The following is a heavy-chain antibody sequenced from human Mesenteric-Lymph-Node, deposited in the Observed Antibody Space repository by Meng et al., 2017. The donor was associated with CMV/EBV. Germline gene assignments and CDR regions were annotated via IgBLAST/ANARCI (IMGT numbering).Heavy chain of an antibody. CDR1: GASISSTNL. J-gene: IGHJ4*02. D-gene: IGHD1-26*01. Sequence: SAVSGASISSTNLWSWVRQPPGKGLEWIGEIYHSGSTNYNPSLKSRVAISVDKSKNQFSLKLSSVTAADTAVYYCASAPGWELPFDYWGQGTLVTVSS. CDR3: ASAPGWELPFDY. CDR2: IYHSGST. V-gene: IGHV4-4*02.